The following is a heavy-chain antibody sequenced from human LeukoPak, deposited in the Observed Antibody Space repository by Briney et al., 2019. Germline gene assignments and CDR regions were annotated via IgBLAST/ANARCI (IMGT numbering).Heavy chain of an antibody. Sequence: GGSLRLSCAASGFTVSSSYMYWVRQAPGKGLEWVSFFYRGDSTYYAESVRGRFTISRGNSKNTLYLLMNSLIPEDTAVYYCAREVVSIPSYFESWGQGTLVTVSS. V-gene: IGHV3-53*01. D-gene: IGHD2-15*01. CDR1: GFTVSSSY. CDR3: AREVVSIPSYFES. J-gene: IGHJ4*02. CDR2: FYRGDST.